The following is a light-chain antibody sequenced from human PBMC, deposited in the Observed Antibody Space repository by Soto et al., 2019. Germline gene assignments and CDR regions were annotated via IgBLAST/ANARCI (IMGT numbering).Light chain of an antibody. CDR1: QSVSSSY. V-gene: IGKV3D-20*02. Sequence: IVRTQSPATLSVSQGERATLSCRASQSVSSSYLAWYQQKPGQAPRLLIYAASNRATDIPARFSGSGSGTDFTLTISSLEPEDFAVYYCQHRTNWPPAISFAQRTRLEIK. J-gene: IGKJ5*01. CDR3: QHRTNWPPAIS. CDR2: AAS.